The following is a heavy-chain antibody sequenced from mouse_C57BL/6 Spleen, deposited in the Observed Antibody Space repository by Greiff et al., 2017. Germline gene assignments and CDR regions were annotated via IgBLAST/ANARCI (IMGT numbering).Heavy chain of an antibody. CDR2: IDPSDSYT. J-gene: IGHJ2*01. Sequence: QVQLQQPGAELVMPGASVKLSCKASGYTFTSYWMHWVKQRPGQGLEWIGEIDPSDSYTNYNQKFKGKSTLTVDKSSSTAYMQLSSLTSEDSAVYYCARPDYGSSFDYGGQGTTLTVSS. CDR3: ARPDYGSSFDY. V-gene: IGHV1-69*01. D-gene: IGHD1-1*01. CDR1: GYTFTSYW.